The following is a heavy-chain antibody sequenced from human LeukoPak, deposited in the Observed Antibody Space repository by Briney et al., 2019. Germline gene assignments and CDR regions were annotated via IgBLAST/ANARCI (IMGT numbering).Heavy chain of an antibody. CDR3: ARGTRIAVAGHYFDY. CDR2: IIPILGIA. D-gene: IGHD6-19*01. V-gene: IGHV1-69*02. Sequence: SVKVSCKASGGTFSSNTISWVRQPPGQGLEWMGRIIPILGIANYAQKFQGRVTITADKSTSTAYMELSSLRSEDTAVYYCARGTRIAVAGHYFDYWGQETLVTVSS. J-gene: IGHJ4*02. CDR1: GGTFSSNT.